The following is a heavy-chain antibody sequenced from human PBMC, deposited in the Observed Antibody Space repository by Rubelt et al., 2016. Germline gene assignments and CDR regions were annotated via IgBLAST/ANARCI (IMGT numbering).Heavy chain of an antibody. D-gene: IGHD5-18*01. J-gene: IGHJ4*02. CDR3: ARAWADTAMVTSAYCDY. CDR1: GGSISSGGYY. Sequence: QVQLQESGPGLVKPSQTLSLTCTVSGGSISSGGYYWSWIRQHPGKGLEWIGYIYYSGSTFYNPSLKSRVTISLDTFKNQFSLKLGSVTAADTAVYYCARAWADTAMVTSAYCDYWGQGTLVTVSS. V-gene: IGHV4-31*03. CDR2: IYYSGST.